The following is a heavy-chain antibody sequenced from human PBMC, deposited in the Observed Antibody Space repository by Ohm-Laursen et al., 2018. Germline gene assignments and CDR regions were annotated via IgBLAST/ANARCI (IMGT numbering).Heavy chain of an antibody. D-gene: IGHD2-15*01. J-gene: IGHJ4*02. V-gene: IGHV3-23*01. Sequence: GSLRLSCTAPGFTFSNYAMSWVRQAPGKGLEWVSVISAGGSSTYYADSVKGRLTISRDNSKNMLYLQMNSLTAEDTAVYYCAKLTSGEDVYWGQGSLVTVSS. CDR2: ISAGGSST. CDR1: GFTFSNYA. CDR3: AKLTSGEDVY.